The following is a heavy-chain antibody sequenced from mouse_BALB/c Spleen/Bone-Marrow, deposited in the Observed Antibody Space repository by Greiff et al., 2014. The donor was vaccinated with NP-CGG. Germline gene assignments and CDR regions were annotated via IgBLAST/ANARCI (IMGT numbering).Heavy chain of an antibody. CDR1: GYTFTNYY. CDR2: INPSNGVT. Sequence: VQLQQSGAELVKPGASVKLSCKVSGYTFTNYYVYWVKQRPGQGLEWIGEINPSNGVTNFNEKFMIKATLTVDSSSSTAYMHLSSLTSEDSAVYYCTRSGFYGYGTYSDVWGAGYTVPVPS. D-gene: IGHD1-2*01. CDR3: TRSGFYGYGTYSDV. V-gene: IGHV1S81*02. J-gene: IGHJ1*01.